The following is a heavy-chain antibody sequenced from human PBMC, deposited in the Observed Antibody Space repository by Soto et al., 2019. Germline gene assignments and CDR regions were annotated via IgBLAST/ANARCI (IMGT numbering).Heavy chain of an antibody. J-gene: IGHJ5*02. CDR2: IYATGST. Sequence: PPETLSRTCHVSGASLAGYYWSWLRQPHGKGVEWIGRIYATGSTDYNPSLKSRLTMSVDMSKKQFSLTPRSVTAADTAMYYCVRDGTKNLRDWFDPWGQGILVTAS. CDR3: VRDGTKNLRDWFDP. D-gene: IGHD1-1*01. CDR1: GASLAGYY. V-gene: IGHV4-4*07.